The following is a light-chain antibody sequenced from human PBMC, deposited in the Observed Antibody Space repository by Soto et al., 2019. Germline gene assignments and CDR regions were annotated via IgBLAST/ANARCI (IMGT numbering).Light chain of an antibody. Sequence: EIVLTQSPGTLSLSPGERATLSCRASQTITTLAWYQRKPGQAPRLLIYRVSRRATGVPDRFSGSGSGTDYTLTISRLEPEDFAVYYCQQYGNLPLTFGGGTKVEIK. CDR2: RVS. J-gene: IGKJ4*01. CDR3: QQYGNLPLT. CDR1: QTITT. V-gene: IGKV3-20*01.